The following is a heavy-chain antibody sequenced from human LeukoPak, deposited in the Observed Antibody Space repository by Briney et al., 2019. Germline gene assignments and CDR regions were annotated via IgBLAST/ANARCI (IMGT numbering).Heavy chain of an antibody. J-gene: IGHJ4*02. CDR1: GGSISSGSYY. CDR3: ARRPRTNFDY. Sequence: SETLSLTCTVSGGSISSGSYYWGWIRQPPGKGLEWIGTISYSGSTYYNPSLKSRVTISVDTSKIQFSLRLTSVTAADTAVYYCARRPRTNFDYWGQGTLVTVSS. V-gene: IGHV4-39*07. CDR2: ISYSGST. D-gene: IGHD6-25*01.